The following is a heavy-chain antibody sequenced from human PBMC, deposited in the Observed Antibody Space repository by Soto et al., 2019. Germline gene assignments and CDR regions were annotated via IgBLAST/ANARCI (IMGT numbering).Heavy chain of an antibody. D-gene: IGHD4-17*01. V-gene: IGHV4-34*01. CDR3: ERGLTTVTLRTKNWFNP. CDR1: GGSFSGYY. CDR2: INHSGST. Sequence: PSETLSLTCAVYGGSFSGYYWSWIRQPPGKGLEWIGEINHSGSTNYNPSLKSRVTISVDTSKNQFSLKLSSVTAADTAVYYCERGLTTVTLRTKNWFNPWGQGTLVTVSS. J-gene: IGHJ5*02.